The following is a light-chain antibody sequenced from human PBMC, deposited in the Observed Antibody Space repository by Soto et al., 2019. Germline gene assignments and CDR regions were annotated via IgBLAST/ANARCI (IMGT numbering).Light chain of an antibody. V-gene: IGLV2-14*01. Sequence: QSALTQPASVSGSPGQSITISCTGTSSDVGGYNYVSWYQQYPGKAPKLMIYEVSNRPSGVSNRFSGSKSGNTASLTISGLQAEDEADYYCSSYRSSSNVFGSGTKVTVL. J-gene: IGLJ1*01. CDR2: EVS. CDR1: SSDVGGYNY. CDR3: SSYRSSSNV.